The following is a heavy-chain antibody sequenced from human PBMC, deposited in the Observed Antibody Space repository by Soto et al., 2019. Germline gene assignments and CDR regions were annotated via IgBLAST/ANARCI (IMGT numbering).Heavy chain of an antibody. CDR1: GGSISSGGYY. V-gene: IGHV4-31*03. Sequence: SETLSLTCTVSGGSISSGGYYWSWIRQHPGKGLEWIGYIYYSGTTYYNPSLKSRVTISVDTSKNQFSLKLSSVSAADTALYYCARCSLVVVPAPGFDPWGRGALVTVSS. J-gene: IGHJ5*02. CDR3: ARCSLVVVPAPGFDP. CDR2: IYYSGTT. D-gene: IGHD2-2*01.